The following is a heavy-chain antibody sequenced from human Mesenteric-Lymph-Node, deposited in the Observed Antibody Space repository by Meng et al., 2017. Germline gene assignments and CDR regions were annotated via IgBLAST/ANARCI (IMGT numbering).Heavy chain of an antibody. CDR1: GFTFSSYW. Sequence: GESLKISCAASGFTFSSYWMSWVRQGPGKGLEWVAKIKPDGSDKYYADSVKGRFTISRDNSKNTLYLQMNSLRAEDTAVYYCARVSGEDYDSSGYYDYWGQGTLVTVSS. D-gene: IGHD3-22*01. V-gene: IGHV3-7*01. J-gene: IGHJ4*02. CDR3: ARVSGEDYDSSGYYDY. CDR2: IKPDGSDK.